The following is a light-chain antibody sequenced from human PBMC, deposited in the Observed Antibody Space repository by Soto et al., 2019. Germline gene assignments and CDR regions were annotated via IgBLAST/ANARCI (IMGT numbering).Light chain of an antibody. V-gene: IGLV6-57*04. Sequence: NFMLTQPHSVSESPGKTVTISCTRSSGSIASNFVQWYQQRPGSAPTTVIYDDDQRPSGVPDRFSGSIDSSSNSASLTISGLKTEDEADYLCQSYDSSTVVFGGGTQLTVL. J-gene: IGLJ2*01. CDR3: QSYDSSTVV. CDR1: SGSIASNF. CDR2: DDD.